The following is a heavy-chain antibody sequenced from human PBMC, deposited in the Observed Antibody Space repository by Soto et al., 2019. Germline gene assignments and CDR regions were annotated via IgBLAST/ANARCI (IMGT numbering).Heavy chain of an antibody. V-gene: IGHV3-23*01. CDR1: GFTFSSYA. J-gene: IGHJ4*02. CDR2: ISGSGGST. D-gene: IGHD6-19*01. CDR3: AKKYSSGWYRY. Sequence: GGSLRLSCAASGFTFSSYAMSWVRQAPGKGLEWVSAISGSGGSTYYADSVKGRFTVFRDNSKNTLYLQMNSLRAEDTAVYYCAKKYSSGWYRYWGQGTLVTVSS.